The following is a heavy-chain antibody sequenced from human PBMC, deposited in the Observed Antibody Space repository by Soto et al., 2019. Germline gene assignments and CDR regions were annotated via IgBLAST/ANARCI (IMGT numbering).Heavy chain of an antibody. CDR2: IIPIFGTA. D-gene: IGHD4-17*01. CDR3: TVTTSIPYYYYYGMDV. J-gene: IGHJ6*02. CDR1: GGTFSSYA. Sequence: QVQLVQSGAEVKKPGSSVKVSCKASGGTFSSYAISWVRQAPGQGLEWMGGIIPIFGTANYAQKFQGRVTITADESTSTAYIELSSLRSEDTAVYYCTVTTSIPYYYYYGMDVWGHGTTVTVSS. V-gene: IGHV1-69*01.